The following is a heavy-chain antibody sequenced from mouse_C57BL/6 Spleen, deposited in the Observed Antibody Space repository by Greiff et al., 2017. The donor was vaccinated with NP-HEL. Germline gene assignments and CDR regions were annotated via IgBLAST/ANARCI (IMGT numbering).Heavy chain of an antibody. V-gene: IGHV1-55*01. CDR3: AREGYGYQFAY. CDR2: IYPGSGST. CDR1: GYTFTSYW. J-gene: IGHJ3*01. D-gene: IGHD2-2*01. Sequence: QVQLQQSGAELVQPGASVKMSCKASGYTFTSYWITWVKQRPGQGLEWIGDIYPGSGSTNYNEKFNSKATLTVDTSPSPAYMQLSSLTSEDSAVYYCAREGYGYQFAYWGQGTLVTVSA.